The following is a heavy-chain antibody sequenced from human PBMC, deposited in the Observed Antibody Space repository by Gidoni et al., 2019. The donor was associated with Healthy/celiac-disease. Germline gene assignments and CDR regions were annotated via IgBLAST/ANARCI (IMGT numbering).Heavy chain of an antibody. V-gene: IGHV3-30-3*01. D-gene: IGHD3-3*01. CDR3: ARADFSHNWFDP. Sequence: QVQLVESGGGVVQPGRSLRLSCAASGFTFSSYAMHWVRQAPGKGLEWVAVISYDGSNKYYADSVKGRFTISRDNSKNTLYLQMNSLRAEDTAVYYCARADFSHNWFDPWGQGTLVTVSS. CDR1: GFTFSSYA. CDR2: ISYDGSNK. J-gene: IGHJ5*02.